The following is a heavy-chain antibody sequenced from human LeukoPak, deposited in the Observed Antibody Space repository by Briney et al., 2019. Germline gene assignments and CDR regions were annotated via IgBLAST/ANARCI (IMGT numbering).Heavy chain of an antibody. J-gene: IGHJ4*02. CDR3: ATLLKRYSSSWYYDY. Sequence: ASAKVSCKVSGYTLTELSMHWVRQAPGKGLEWMGGFDPEDGETIYAQKFQGRVTMTEDTSTDTAYMELSSLRSEDTAVYYCATLLKRYSSSWYYDYWGQGTLVTVSS. CDR1: GYTLTELS. CDR2: FDPEDGET. V-gene: IGHV1-24*01. D-gene: IGHD6-13*01.